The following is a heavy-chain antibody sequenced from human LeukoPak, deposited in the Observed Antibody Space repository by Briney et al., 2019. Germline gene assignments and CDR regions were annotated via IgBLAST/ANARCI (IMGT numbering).Heavy chain of an antibody. J-gene: IGHJ6*03. CDR3: ARASPKKILTTTQYYYYYYYMDV. CDR2: ISSSGSTI. D-gene: IGHD1-1*01. V-gene: IGHV3-48*03. CDR1: GFTFSSYE. Sequence: GGSLRLSCAASGFTFSSYEMNWVRQAPGKGLDWVSYISSSGSTIYYADSVKGRFTISRDNAKNSLYLQMNSLRAEDTAVYYCARASPKKILTTTQYYYYYYYMDVWGKGTTVTVSS.